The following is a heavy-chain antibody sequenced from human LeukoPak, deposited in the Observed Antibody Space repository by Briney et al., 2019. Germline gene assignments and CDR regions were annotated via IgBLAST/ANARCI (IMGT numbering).Heavy chain of an antibody. CDR3: ARGGEGGDLIDY. V-gene: IGHV1-18*04. CDR2: ISAYNGNT. J-gene: IGHJ4*02. Sequence: ASVNLSCKASSYTYTIYGIIGARQAPGQGLEGRGWISAYNGNTNYAQKLQGRVTMTTDTSTSKAYMELRSLRSDDTAVYYCARGGEGGDLIDYWGQGTLVTVSS. D-gene: IGHD2-21*02. CDR1: SYTYTIYG.